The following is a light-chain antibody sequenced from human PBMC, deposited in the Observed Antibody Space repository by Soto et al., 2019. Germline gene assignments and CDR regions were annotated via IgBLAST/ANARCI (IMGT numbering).Light chain of an antibody. J-gene: IGKJ1*01. CDR2: WVS. CDR1: QGLVYEDGNTY. Sequence: DVVMTQSPLSLPVTLGQPASISCRSSQGLVYEDGNTYLNWFQQRPGQSPRRLIYWVSNLDSGVRDRFSGSGSGSDFTLKISRVEAEDVGLYYCLQGTHWPWTFGQGTKVEIK. CDR3: LQGTHWPWT. V-gene: IGKV2-30*01.